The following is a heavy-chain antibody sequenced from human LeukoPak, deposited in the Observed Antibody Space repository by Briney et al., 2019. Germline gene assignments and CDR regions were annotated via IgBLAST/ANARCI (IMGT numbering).Heavy chain of an antibody. CDR1: GGSISSYY. CDR2: IYYSGST. CDR3: ARLFLPESEYHNWFDP. V-gene: IGHV4-59*01. J-gene: IGHJ5*02. Sequence: SETLSLTCTVSGGSISSYYWSWIRQPPGKGLECIGYIYYSGSTNYNPSLKSRVTISVDTSKNQFSLKLSSVTAADTAVYYCARLFLPESEYHNWFDPWGQGTLVTVSS. D-gene: IGHD1-14*01.